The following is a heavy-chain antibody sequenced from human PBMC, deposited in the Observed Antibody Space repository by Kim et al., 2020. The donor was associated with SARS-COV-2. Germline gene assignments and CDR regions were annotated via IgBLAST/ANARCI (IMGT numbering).Heavy chain of an antibody. CDR3: AREGIAALIDY. V-gene: IGHV4-31*03. Sequence: SETLSLTCTVSGGSISSGGYYWSWIRQHPGKGLEWIGYIYYSGSTYYNPSLKSRVTISVDTSKNQFSLKLSSVTAADTAVYYCAREGIAALIDYWGQGTLVTVSS. J-gene: IGHJ4*02. D-gene: IGHD6-13*01. CDR1: GGSISSGGYY. CDR2: IYYSGST.